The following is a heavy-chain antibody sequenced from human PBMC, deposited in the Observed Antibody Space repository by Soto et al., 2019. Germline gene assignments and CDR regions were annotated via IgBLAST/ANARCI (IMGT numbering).Heavy chain of an antibody. CDR3: ARSRAVAGPNNYFDY. J-gene: IGHJ4*02. D-gene: IGHD6-19*01. CDR2: INPSGGST. Sequence: ASVKVSCKASGYTFTSYYMHWVRQAPGQGLEWMGIINPSGGSTSYAQKFQGRVTMTRDTSTSTVYMELSSLRSEDTAVYYCARSRAVAGPNNYFDYWGQGTLVTVSS. CDR1: GYTFTSYY. V-gene: IGHV1-46*01.